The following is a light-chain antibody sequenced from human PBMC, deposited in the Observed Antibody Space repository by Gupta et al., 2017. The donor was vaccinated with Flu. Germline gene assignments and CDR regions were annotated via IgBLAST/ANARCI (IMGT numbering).Light chain of an antibody. Sequence: QSALTQPASVSGSPGQSITISCTGTSSDVGGYNYVSWYQQHPGKAPKLMIYEVSNRPSGVSNRFSGSKSGNTASLTISGLQAEDEADYYCSSYTSSTPAAFGGGTKLTVL. J-gene: IGLJ2*01. CDR1: SSDVGGYNY. CDR2: EVS. V-gene: IGLV2-14*01. CDR3: SSYTSSTPAA.